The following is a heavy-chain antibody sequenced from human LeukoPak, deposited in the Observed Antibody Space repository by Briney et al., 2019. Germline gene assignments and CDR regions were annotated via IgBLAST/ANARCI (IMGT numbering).Heavy chain of an antibody. Sequence: PGGSLRLSCAASGFTFSSYGMHWVRQAPGKGLEWVAVIWYGGSNKYYADSVKGRFTISRDNSKNTLYLQMNSLRAEDTAVYYCAKDLYAGYSSSSPIDYWGQGTLVTVSS. D-gene: IGHD6-13*01. CDR3: AKDLYAGYSSSSPIDY. CDR1: GFTFSSYG. J-gene: IGHJ4*02. CDR2: IWYGGSNK. V-gene: IGHV3-30*02.